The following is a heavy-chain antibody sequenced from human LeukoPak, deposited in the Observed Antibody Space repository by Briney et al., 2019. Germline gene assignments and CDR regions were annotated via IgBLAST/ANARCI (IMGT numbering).Heavy chain of an antibody. CDR1: GFTFDDYG. D-gene: IGHD1-26*01. V-gene: IGHV3-20*04. CDR3: ARAVSVGYYMDV. J-gene: IGHJ6*03. Sequence: GGSLRLSCAASGFTFDDYGMSWVRQAPGKGLELVSGINWNGGSKGYADSVKGRLTISRDNARNSLYLQMNSLSAEDTALYYCARAVSVGYYMDVWGKGTTVTVSS. CDR2: INWNGGSK.